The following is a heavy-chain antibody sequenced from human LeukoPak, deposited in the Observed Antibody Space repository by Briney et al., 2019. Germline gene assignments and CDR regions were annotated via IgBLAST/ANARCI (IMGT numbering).Heavy chain of an antibody. CDR1: GYTFTGYY. V-gene: IGHV1-2*02. Sequence: ASVKVSCKASGYTFTGYYMHWVRQAPGQGLEWMGWINPNSGGTNYAQKFQGRVTMTRDTSISTAYMELSRLRSDDTAVYYCARVRERITMIVVVIGWFDPWGQGTLVTVSS. CDR3: ARVRERITMIVVVIGWFDP. D-gene: IGHD3-22*01. CDR2: INPNSGGT. J-gene: IGHJ5*02.